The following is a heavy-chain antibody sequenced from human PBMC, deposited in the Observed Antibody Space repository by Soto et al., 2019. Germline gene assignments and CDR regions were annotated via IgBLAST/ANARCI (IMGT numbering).Heavy chain of an antibody. CDR1: GGSISSSSYY. V-gene: IGHV4-39*01. J-gene: IGHJ6*02. CDR3: ASFMVRDYYYYYYGMDV. D-gene: IGHD3-10*01. CDR2: IYYSGST. Sequence: TSETLSLTCTVSGGSISSSSYYWGWIRQPPGKGLEWIGSIYYSGSTYYNPSLKSRVTISVDTSKNQFSLKLSSVTAADTAVYYCASFMVRDYYYYYYGMDVWGQGTTVTVSS.